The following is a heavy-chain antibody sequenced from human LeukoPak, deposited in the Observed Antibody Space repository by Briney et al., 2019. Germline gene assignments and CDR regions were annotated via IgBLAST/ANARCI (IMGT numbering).Heavy chain of an antibody. CDR3: ARRFLEWSDWFDP. V-gene: IGHV3-74*01. CDR2: INSDGSST. CDR1: GFTFSSYW. J-gene: IGHJ5*02. D-gene: IGHD3-3*01. Sequence: GGSLRLSCAASGFTFSSYWMRWVRQAPGKGLVWVSRINSDGSSTSYADSVKGRFTISRDNAKNTLYLQMNSLRAEDTAVYYCARRFLEWSDWFDPWGQGTLVTVSS.